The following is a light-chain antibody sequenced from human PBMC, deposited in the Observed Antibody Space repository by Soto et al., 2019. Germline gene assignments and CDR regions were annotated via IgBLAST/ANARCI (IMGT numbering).Light chain of an antibody. Sequence: QSALTQPPSASGTPGQRVTISCSGSGSNIGSNSVYWYQQHPGKVPKLILFEVNKRPSGVSGRFSGSKSGNTASLTISGLQAEDEADYYCCSFTSSNTHVFGTGTKLTVL. V-gene: IGLV2-23*02. CDR3: CSFTSSNTHV. CDR1: GSNIGSNS. CDR2: EVN. J-gene: IGLJ1*01.